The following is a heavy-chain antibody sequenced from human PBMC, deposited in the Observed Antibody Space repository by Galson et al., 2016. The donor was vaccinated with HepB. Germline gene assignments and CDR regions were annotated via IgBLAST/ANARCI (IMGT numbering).Heavy chain of an antibody. V-gene: IGHV3-23*01. CDR1: GFTFRSSA. D-gene: IGHD5-12*01. CDR3: AKDAPGAYDLNRFDY. Sequence: SLRLSCAASGFTFRSSAMSWVRQTPGKGLEWVSAISGSGDDTHYADAVKGRFTISRDNPKNTLFLVMNSLRPEDTAVYYCAKDAPGAYDLNRFDYWGQGTLVTVSS. CDR2: ISGSGDDT. J-gene: IGHJ4*02.